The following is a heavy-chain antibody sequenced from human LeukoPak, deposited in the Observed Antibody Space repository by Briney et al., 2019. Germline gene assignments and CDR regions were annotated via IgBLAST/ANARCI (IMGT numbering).Heavy chain of an antibody. V-gene: IGHV4-38-2*02. Sequence: PSETLSLTCTVSGYSISSGYYWGWIRQPPGKGLEWIGSIYHSGSTYYNPSLKSRVTISVDTSKNQFSLKLSSVTAADTAVYYCAGVGWELLNYYYYMDVWGKGTTVTVSS. CDR2: IYHSGST. CDR3: AGVGWELLNYYYYMDV. J-gene: IGHJ6*03. D-gene: IGHD1-26*01. CDR1: GYSISSGYY.